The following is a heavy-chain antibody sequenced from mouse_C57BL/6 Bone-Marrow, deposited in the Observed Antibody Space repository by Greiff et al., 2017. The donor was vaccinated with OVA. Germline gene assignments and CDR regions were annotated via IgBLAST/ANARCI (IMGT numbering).Heavy chain of an antibody. J-gene: IGHJ3*01. CDR1: GFTFSSYA. Sequence: EVKLVESGGGLVKPGGSLKLSCAASGFTFSSYAMSWVRQTPEKRLEWVATISDGGSYTYYPDNVKGRFTISRDNAENNLYLQMSHLKSEDTAMYYCAREPHYDYDGGFAYWGQGTLVTVSA. CDR2: ISDGGSYT. CDR3: AREPHYDYDGGFAY. V-gene: IGHV5-4*01. D-gene: IGHD2-4*01.